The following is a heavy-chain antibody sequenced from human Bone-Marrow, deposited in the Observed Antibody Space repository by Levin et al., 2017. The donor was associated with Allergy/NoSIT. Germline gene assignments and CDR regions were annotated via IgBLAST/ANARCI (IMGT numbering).Heavy chain of an antibody. CDR1: GFKFDNFA. V-gene: IGHV3-23*01. Sequence: PGGSLRLSCAASGFKFDNFAMTWVRQTPGKGLECLSSITQSGVKTYYADSVKGRFTISRDNSDNMLFLQMHSLRADDTAVYYCVRRAGFFSAYEDGGVDVWGQGTTVTVSS. J-gene: IGHJ6*02. CDR3: VRRAGFFSAYEDGGVDV. CDR2: ITQSGVKT. D-gene: IGHD3-16*01.